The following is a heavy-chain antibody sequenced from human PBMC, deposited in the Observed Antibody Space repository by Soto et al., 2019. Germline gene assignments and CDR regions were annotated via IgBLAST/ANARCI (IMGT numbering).Heavy chain of an antibody. D-gene: IGHD6-13*01. V-gene: IGHV1-46*03. Sequence: QVQLVQSGAEVKKPGASVKVSCKASGNTFTSHSMHCVRQAPGQGLEWIGIINPSGGSTTFAQRFQGRGTSTRYTSTSKVYMELSSLRSEVTAVYYCPSERGDSIWRDAFDVWGQGTIVNASS. J-gene: IGHJ3*01. CDR3: PSERGDSIWRDAFDV. CDR2: INPSGGST. CDR1: GNTFTSHS.